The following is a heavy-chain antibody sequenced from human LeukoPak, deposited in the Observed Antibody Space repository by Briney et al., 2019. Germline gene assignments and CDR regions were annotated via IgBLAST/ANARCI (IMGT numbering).Heavy chain of an antibody. CDR2: ISGSGAST. D-gene: IGHD2-15*01. J-gene: IGHJ3*02. CDR3: AKGRGSFTDFDT. CDR1: GFTFSSYA. Sequence: GGSLRLSCAASGFTFSSYAMTWVRQAPGEGLEWVSGISGSGASTYYADSVKGRFTISRDNSKNTLYVQMNSLRADDTAVYYCAKGRGSFTDFDTWGQGTTVTASS. V-gene: IGHV3-23*01.